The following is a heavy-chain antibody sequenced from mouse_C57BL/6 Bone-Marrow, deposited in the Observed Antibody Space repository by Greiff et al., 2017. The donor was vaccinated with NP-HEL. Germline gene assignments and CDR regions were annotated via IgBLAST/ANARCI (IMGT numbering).Heavy chain of an antibody. CDR2: INPYNGGT. CDR3: ARRNWVFDY. D-gene: IGHD4-1*01. Sequence: VHVKQSGPVLVKPGASVKMSCKASGYTFTDYYMNWVKQSHGKSLEWIGVINPYNGGTSYNQKFKGKATLTVDKSSSTAYMELNSLTSEDSAVYYCARRNWVFDYWGQGTTLTVSS. V-gene: IGHV1-19*01. CDR1: GYTFTDYY. J-gene: IGHJ2*01.